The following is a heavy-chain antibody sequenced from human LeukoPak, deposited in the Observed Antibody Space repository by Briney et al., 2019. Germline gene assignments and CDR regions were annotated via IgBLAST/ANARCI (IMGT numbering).Heavy chain of an antibody. D-gene: IGHD1-26*01. CDR3: ARDPSGFGVGATHYYYYYGMDV. J-gene: IGHJ6*02. CDR2: ISAYNGNT. Sequence: ASVKVSRKASGYTFTSYGISWVRQAPGQGLEWMGWISAYNGNTNYAQKLQGRVTMTTDTSTSTAYMELRSLRSDDTAVYYCARDPSGFGVGATHYYYYYGMDVWGQGTTVTVSS. CDR1: GYTFTSYG. V-gene: IGHV1-18*01.